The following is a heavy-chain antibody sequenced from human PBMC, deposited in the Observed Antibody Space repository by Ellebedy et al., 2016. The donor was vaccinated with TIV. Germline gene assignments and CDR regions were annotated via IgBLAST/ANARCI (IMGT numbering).Heavy chain of an antibody. J-gene: IGHJ4*02. V-gene: IGHV6-1*01. CDR3: ARGGIAAVGRTFDY. Sequence: SQTLSLTCVISGDSVPSTSVSWSWIRQSPSRGLEWLGRTYYRTKRYNDYAESVKNRIIINPDTSKNQFSPPLSSVTPEDTAVYYCARGGIAAVGRTFDYWGQGTLVTVSS. CDR1: GDSVPSTSVS. CDR2: TYYRTKRYN. D-gene: IGHD6-13*01.